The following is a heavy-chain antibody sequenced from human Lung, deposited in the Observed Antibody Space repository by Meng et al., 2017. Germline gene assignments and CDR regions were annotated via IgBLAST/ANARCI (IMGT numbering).Heavy chain of an antibody. J-gene: IGHJ4*02. CDR1: DGSISSGGYS. V-gene: IGHV4-30-2*01. CDR3: ARSGYCSGSSCYGSFDS. Sequence: QLQLQESGSGLVKPSQTLSLTCAVSDGSISSGGYSWSWIRQPPGKGLEWIGYISHSGSTYYNPSLKNRVTISVDRSKNHFSLRLTSVTAADTAVYSCARSGYCSGSSCYGSFDSWGQGTLVTVSS. D-gene: IGHD2-15*01. CDR2: ISHSGST.